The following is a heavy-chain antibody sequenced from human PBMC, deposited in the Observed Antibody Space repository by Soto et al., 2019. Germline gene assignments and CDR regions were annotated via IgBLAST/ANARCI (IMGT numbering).Heavy chain of an antibody. V-gene: IGHV4-31*03. Sequence: QVQLQESDPGLVKPSETLSLTCTVSGGSISSGGYYWSWIRQHPGKGLEWIGYIFYSGSTYCNPSLASRVTISVVTSKNQFSLNLSSVTAADTAVYYCARDRWFGHFDSCGQGTLVTVSS. CDR2: IFYSGST. D-gene: IGHD3-10*01. J-gene: IGHJ4*02. CDR3: ARDRWFGHFDS. CDR1: GGSISSGGYY.